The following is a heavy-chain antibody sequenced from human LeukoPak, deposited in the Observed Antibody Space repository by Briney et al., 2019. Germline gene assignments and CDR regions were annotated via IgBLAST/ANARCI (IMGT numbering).Heavy chain of an antibody. CDR2: IKGDGSAK. CDR3: ARLVLSRSWFDDF. V-gene: IGHV3-7*01. D-gene: IGHD6-13*01. CDR1: GFTFSSYW. J-gene: IGHJ4*02. Sequence: PGGSLRLSCAASGFTFSSYWMSWVRQAPGKGLEWVANIKGDGSAKYYVDSVKGRFTITSDNAKSSLFLQMNSLRAEDTAVYYCARLVLSRSWFDDFWGQGTLVTVSS.